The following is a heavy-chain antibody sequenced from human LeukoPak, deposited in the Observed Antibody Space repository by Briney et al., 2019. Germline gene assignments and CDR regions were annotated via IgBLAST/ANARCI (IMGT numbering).Heavy chain of an antibody. CDR3: ARGLWRDIVVVPAAPFDY. CDR2: INHSGST. J-gene: IGHJ4*02. V-gene: IGHV4-34*01. D-gene: IGHD2-2*01. Sequence: SETLSLTCTVSGGSLSSYYWSWIRQPPGKGLEWIGEINHSGSTNYNPSLKSRVTISVDTSKNQFSLKLSSVTAADTAVYYCARGLWRDIVVVPAAPFDYWGQGTLVTVSS. CDR1: GGSLSSYY.